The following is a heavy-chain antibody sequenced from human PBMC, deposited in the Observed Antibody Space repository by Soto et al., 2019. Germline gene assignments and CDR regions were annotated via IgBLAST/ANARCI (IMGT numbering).Heavy chain of an antibody. J-gene: IGHJ4*02. V-gene: IGHV1-18*01. Sequence: QAQLVQSGAEVKKPGASVKVSCRASGYTFSSYGYARVRQAPGQGLEWMGWISAYNGDTNYAQKFLDRVTLTTETSTTTVYMELRNLGSDDTAIYYCARSGAYCTSITCLFDAFWGLGTLVTVSS. CDR1: GYTFSSYG. CDR3: ARSGAYCTSITCLFDAF. D-gene: IGHD1-26*01. CDR2: ISAYNGDT.